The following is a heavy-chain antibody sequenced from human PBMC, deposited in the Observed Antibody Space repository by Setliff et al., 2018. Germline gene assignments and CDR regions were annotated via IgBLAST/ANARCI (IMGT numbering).Heavy chain of an antibody. CDR2: IYYSGST. V-gene: IGHV4-59*12. D-gene: IGHD1-26*01. CDR1: GGSISSYY. J-gene: IGHJ5*02. CDR3: ARGYSGSYGRFDP. Sequence: SSETLSLTCTVSGGSISSYYWSWIRQPPGKGLEWIGYIYYSGSTNYNPSLKSRVTISVDTSKKQFTLNLSSVTAADTAVYFCARGYSGSYGRFDPWGQGTLVTVSS.